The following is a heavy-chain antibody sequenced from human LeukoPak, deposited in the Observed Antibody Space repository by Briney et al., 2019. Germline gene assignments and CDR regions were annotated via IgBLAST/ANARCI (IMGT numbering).Heavy chain of an antibody. V-gene: IGHV4-4*02. J-gene: IGHJ4*02. CDR2: ISLTGLT. D-gene: IGHD2-8*01. CDR1: GGSISNTNW. CDR3: SRENGAFSPFGY. Sequence: SETLSLTCGVSGGSISNTNWWSWVRQPPGQGLEWIGEISLTGLTHYNPSLKSRVTVSLDKSKNQLSLNLTSVTAADTAVYYCSRENGAFSPFGYWGQGTLVTVLS.